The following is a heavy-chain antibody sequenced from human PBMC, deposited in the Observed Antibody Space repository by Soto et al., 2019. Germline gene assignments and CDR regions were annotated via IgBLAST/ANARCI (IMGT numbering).Heavy chain of an antibody. CDR3: ARDLRKNVVVVPAAYYYYYMDV. Sequence: ASVKVSCKASGYMFSSYGITRVRQAPGQGLEWMGWINAYNGDTKYAQSVQGRVSLTIDTSTSTANMELGSLRSDDTAVYYCARDLRKNVVVVPAAYYYYYMDVWGSGTTVTVSS. D-gene: IGHD2-2*01. J-gene: IGHJ6*03. V-gene: IGHV1-18*01. CDR2: INAYNGDT. CDR1: GYMFSSYG.